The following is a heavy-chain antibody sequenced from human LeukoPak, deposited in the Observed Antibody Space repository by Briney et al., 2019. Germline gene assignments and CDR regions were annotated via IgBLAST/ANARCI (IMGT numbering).Heavy chain of an antibody. CDR2: MNPNSGNT. V-gene: IGHV1-8*01. D-gene: IGHD2-21*02. CDR1: GYTFTTYD. J-gene: IGHJ4*02. Sequence: GASVNVSCKPSGYTFTTYDINWVRQATGQGLEWMGWMNPNSGNTGYAQKFQGRVTMTRNTSISTAYMELSSLRSEDTARYYCAKHDGPIVVVTVKIDYWGQGTLVTVSS. CDR3: AKHDGPIVVVTVKIDY.